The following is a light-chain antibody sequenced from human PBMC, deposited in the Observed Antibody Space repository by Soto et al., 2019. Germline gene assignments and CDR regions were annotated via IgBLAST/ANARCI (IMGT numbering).Light chain of an antibody. CDR2: EVS. CDR3: TSYAGSLIYV. Sequence: QSALTQPPSASGSPGQSVTISCTGTSSDVGGYNYVSWYQQHPGKAPKLMIYEVSKRPSGVPDRFSGSKSGNTASLTVSGLQAEDEADYYCTSYAGSLIYVFGTGTKLTVL. CDR1: SSDVGGYNY. V-gene: IGLV2-8*01. J-gene: IGLJ1*01.